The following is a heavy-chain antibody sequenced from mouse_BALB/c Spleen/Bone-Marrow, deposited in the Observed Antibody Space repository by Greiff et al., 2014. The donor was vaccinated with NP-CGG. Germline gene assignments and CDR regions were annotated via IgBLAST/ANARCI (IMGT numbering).Heavy chain of an antibody. CDR3: AAYYYGSSQFAY. CDR1: GFNIKDTY. D-gene: IGHD1-1*01. V-gene: IGHV14-3*02. Sequence: EVQLQQSGAELVMPGASVKLSCTASGFNIKDTYMHWVKQRPEQGLEWIGRIDPANGNTKYDPKFQGKATITADTSSNTAYLQLSSLTSEDTAVYYCAAYYYGSSQFAYWGQGTLVTVSA. J-gene: IGHJ3*01. CDR2: IDPANGNT.